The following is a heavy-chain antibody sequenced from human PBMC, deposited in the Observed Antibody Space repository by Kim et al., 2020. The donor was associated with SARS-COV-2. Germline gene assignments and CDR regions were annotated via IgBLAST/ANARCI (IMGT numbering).Heavy chain of an antibody. CDR1: GGSISSGGYY. Sequence: SETLSLTCTVSGGSISSGGYYWSWIRQHPGKGLEWNGYIYYSGSTYYNPSLKSRVRISVDTSKNQFSLKLSSGTAADTAVYYCARGVSTVVTFDTVWGRGTMVTVSS. D-gene: IGHD4-17*01. V-gene: IGHV4-31*03. CDR2: IYYSGST. J-gene: IGHJ3*01. CDR3: ARGVSTVVTFDTV.